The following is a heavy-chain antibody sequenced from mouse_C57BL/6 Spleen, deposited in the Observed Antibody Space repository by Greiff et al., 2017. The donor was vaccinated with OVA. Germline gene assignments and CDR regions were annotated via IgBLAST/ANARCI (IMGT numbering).Heavy chain of an antibody. J-gene: IGHJ3*01. D-gene: IGHD2-2*01. CDR3: ARPLYGYDQAWFAY. Sequence: QVQLQQSGAELMKPGASVKLSCKATGYTFTGYWIEWVKQRPGHGLEWIGEILPGSGSTNYNEKFKGKAKFTADTSSNTAYIQLSSLTTEDSAIYYCARPLYGYDQAWFAYWGQGTLVTVSA. CDR1: GYTFTGYW. V-gene: IGHV1-9*01. CDR2: ILPGSGST.